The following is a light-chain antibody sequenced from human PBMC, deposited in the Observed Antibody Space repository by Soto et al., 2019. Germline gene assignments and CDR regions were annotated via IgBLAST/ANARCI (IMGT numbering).Light chain of an antibody. Sequence: DIQMTQSPSPLSASVGXXXXXXXRASQGISSWLAWYQQIPGKAPKLLIYDASSQESGVPSRFSGSGSGTEFTLTICSLQPDDFATYYCQQYNTSPWTFGQGTKVDIK. J-gene: IGKJ1*01. CDR1: QGISSW. CDR3: QQYNTSPWT. CDR2: DAS. V-gene: IGKV1-5*01.